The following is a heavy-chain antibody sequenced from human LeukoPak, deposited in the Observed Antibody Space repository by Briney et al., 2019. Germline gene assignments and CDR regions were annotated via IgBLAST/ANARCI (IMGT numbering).Heavy chain of an antibody. D-gene: IGHD2-2*01. CDR3: AGVRIVVVPAAMGGYFDY. V-gene: IGHV3-7*03. CDR2: IKQDGSEK. CDR1: GFTFSSYW. J-gene: IGHJ4*02. Sequence: PGGSLRLSCAASGFTFSSYWMSWVRQAPGKGLEWVANIKQDGSEKYYVDPVKGRFTISRDNAKNSLYLQMNSLRAEDTAVYYCAGVRIVVVPAAMGGYFDYWGQGTLVTVSS.